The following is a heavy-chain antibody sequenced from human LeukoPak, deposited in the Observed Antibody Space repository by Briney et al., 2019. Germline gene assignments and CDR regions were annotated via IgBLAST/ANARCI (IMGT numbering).Heavy chain of an antibody. CDR2: ISSSSSYI. CDR3: ARSPVVITTVLDY. D-gene: IGHD3-22*01. J-gene: IGHJ4*02. CDR1: GFTFSSYS. V-gene: IGHV3-21*01. Sequence: GGSLRLSCAASGFTFSSYSMNWVRRAPGKGLEWVSSISSSSSYIYYADSVKGRFTISRDNAKNSLYLQMNSLRAEDTAVYYCARSPVVITTVLDYWGQGTLVTVSS.